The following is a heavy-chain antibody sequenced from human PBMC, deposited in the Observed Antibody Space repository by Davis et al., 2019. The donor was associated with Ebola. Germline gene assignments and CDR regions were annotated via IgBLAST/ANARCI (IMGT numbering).Heavy chain of an antibody. CDR2: VSGRATTI. J-gene: IGHJ3*01. D-gene: IGHD6-19*01. CDR3: AKDTSNVWFDV. Sequence: GESLKISCAASGFTISNNYMSWVRQAPGKGLEWVSVVSGRATTIYYADSVKGRFTISRDNSKNTLHLQMNSLRVEDTAIYYCAKDTSNVWFDVWGQGTMVTVSS. V-gene: IGHV3-23*01. CDR1: GFTISNNY.